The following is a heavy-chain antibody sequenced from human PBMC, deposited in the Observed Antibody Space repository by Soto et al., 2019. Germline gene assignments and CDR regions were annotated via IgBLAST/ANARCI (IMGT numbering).Heavy chain of an antibody. J-gene: IGHJ4*02. CDR3: ARDVLRYFTPDY. Sequence: ASVKVSCKASGYTFTSYGISWVRQAPGQGLEWMGWISAYNGNTNYAQMLQGRVTMTTDTSTSTAYMEPRSLRSDDTAVYYCARDVLRYFTPDYWGQRTLVTVSS. CDR1: GYTFTSYG. CDR2: ISAYNGNT. V-gene: IGHV1-18*04. D-gene: IGHD3-9*01.